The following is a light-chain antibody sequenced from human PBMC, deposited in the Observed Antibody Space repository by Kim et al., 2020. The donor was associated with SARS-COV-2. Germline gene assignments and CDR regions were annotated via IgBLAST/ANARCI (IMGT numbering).Light chain of an antibody. CDR2: KKY. Sequence: CATPSCTRSNYKIGAGYEVHRYQQLPGTPPNLLIYKKYRRPAGVPDRFSGSTSATSASLAITSLQAEDEAVYYCQSYDTGLSGIIFGGGTQLTVL. CDR1: NYKIGAGYE. CDR3: QSYDTGLSGII. V-gene: IGLV1-40*01. J-gene: IGLJ2*01.